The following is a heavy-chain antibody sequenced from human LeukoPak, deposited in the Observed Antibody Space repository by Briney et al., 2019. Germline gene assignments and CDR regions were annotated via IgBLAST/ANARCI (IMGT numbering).Heavy chain of an antibody. D-gene: IGHD6-13*01. CDR3: ARVFGVRNWYRDDDAFDI. CDR2: IYHSGST. CDR1: GYSISSGYY. Sequence: PSETLSLTCTVSGYSISSGYYWGWIRQPPGKGLEWIGSIYHSGSTYYNPSLKSRVTISVDTSKNQFSLKLTSVTAADTAVYYCARVFGVRNWYRDDDAFDIWGKGTTVTVSS. J-gene: IGHJ3*02. V-gene: IGHV4-38-2*02.